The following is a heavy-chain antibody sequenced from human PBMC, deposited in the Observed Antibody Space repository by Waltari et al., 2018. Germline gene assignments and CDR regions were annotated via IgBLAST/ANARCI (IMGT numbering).Heavy chain of an antibody. J-gene: IGHJ5*02. V-gene: IGHV3-11*04. CDR3: ARDFLGGYCSGGSCYSNP. CDR2: ISSSSSTI. D-gene: IGHD2-15*01. Sequence: QVQLQESGPGLVKPSETLSLTCTVSGGSISSYYWSWIRQPPGKGLEWGSYISSSSSTIYYADYEKGRFTISRDNAKKSLYLQMNSLRAEDTAVYYCARDFLGGYCSGGSCYSNPWGQGTLVTVSS. CDR1: GGSISSYY.